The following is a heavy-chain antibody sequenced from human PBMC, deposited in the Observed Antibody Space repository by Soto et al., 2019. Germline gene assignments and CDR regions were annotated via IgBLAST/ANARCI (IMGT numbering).Heavy chain of an antibody. J-gene: IGHJ5*02. CDR3: ARGGGELLPWFDP. V-gene: IGHV4-59*01. CDR1: GGSISSYY. CDR2: IYYSGST. D-gene: IGHD1-26*01. Sequence: SETLSLTCTVSGGSISSYYWSWIRQPPGKGLEWIGYIYYSGSTNYNPSLKSRVTISVDTSKNQFSLKLSSVTAADTAVYYCARGGGELLPWFDPWGQGTLVTVSS.